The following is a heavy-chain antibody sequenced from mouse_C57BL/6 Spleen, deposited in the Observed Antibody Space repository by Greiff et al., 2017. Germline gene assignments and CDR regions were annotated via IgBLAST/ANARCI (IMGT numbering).Heavy chain of an antibody. V-gene: IGHV5-16*01. CDR1: GFTFSDYY. CDR3: ARVLFTYFDV. Sequence: EVMLVESEGGLVQPGSSMKLSCTASGFTFSDYYMAWVRQVPEKGLEWVANINYDGSSTYYLDSLKSRFIISRDNAKNILYLQMSSLKSEDTATYYCARVLFTYFDVWGTGTTVTVSS. CDR2: INYDGSST. J-gene: IGHJ1*03.